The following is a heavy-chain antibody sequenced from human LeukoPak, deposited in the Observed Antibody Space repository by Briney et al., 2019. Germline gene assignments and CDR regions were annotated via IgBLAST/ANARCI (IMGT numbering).Heavy chain of an antibody. CDR1: GFTFSSDS. CDR3: AREQAAAGRAYFDY. V-gene: IGHV3-21*01. Sequence: AGGSLRLSCAASGFTFSSDSMNWVRQAPGKGPEWVSSISSSSSYIYYANSVKGRFTISRDNAKNLLHLQMNSLRAEDTAVYYCAREQAAAGRAYFDYWGQGTLVTVSS. D-gene: IGHD6-13*01. J-gene: IGHJ4*02. CDR2: ISSSSSYI.